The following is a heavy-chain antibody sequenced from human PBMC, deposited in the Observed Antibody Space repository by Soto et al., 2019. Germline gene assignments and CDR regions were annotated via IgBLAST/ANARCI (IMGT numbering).Heavy chain of an antibody. CDR3: ARGFFGSSGYYDY. D-gene: IGHD3-22*01. J-gene: IGHJ4*02. V-gene: IGHV4-61*01. Sequence: SETLSLTCIVSGGSVSSGSYYWSWIRQPPGEGLEWIGYIYYSGSTNYNPSLKSRVTISVDTSKNQFSLKLRSVTAADTAVYYCARGFFGSSGYYDYWGQGTLVTVPS. CDR2: IYYSGST. CDR1: GGSVSSGSYY.